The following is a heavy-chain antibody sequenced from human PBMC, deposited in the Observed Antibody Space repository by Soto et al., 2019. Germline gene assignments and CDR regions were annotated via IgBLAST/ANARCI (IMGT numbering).Heavy chain of an antibody. CDR1: GYTFTSYD. Sequence: ASVKVSCKASGYTFTSYDMHWVRQAPGQGLEWMGWISACNGNTSYAQKLQGRVTMTTDTSTSTAYMELRSLRSDDTAVYYCARILSSRAYSDIWGQGTMVTVSS. D-gene: IGHD6-13*01. V-gene: IGHV1-18*04. J-gene: IGHJ3*02. CDR3: ARILSSRAYSDI. CDR2: ISACNGNT.